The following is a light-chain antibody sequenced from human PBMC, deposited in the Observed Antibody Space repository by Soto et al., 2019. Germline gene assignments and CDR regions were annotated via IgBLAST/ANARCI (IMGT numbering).Light chain of an antibody. CDR3: QQYGRSHT. CDR1: QSISSSY. Sequence: EIVLTQSPCTLSLSPGERATLSCRASQSISSSYLAWYQQKPGQAPRLLIYGASSRAAGLPDRFSGSGSGTGFTLTISRLEPEDFAVYYCQQYGRSHTFGGGTKVDIK. V-gene: IGKV3-20*01. J-gene: IGKJ4*01. CDR2: GAS.